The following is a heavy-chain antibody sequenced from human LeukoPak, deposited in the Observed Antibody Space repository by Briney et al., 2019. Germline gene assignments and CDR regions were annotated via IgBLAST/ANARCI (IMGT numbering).Heavy chain of an antibody. CDR3: AKGVGATPDYFDY. CDR2: IRYDGSNK. D-gene: IGHD1-26*01. J-gene: IGHJ4*02. V-gene: IGHV3-30*02. CDR1: GFTFSSYG. Sequence: PGGSLRLSCAASGFTFSSYGMHWVRQAPGKGLEWVAFIRYDGSNKYYADSVKGRFTISRDNSKNTLYLQMNSLRAEDTPVYYCAKGVGATPDYFDYWGQGTLVTVSS.